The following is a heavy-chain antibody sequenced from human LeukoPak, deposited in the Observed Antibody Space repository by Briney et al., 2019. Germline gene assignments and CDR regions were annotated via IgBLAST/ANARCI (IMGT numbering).Heavy chain of an antibody. J-gene: IGHJ4*02. CDR1: GFTFSNYG. Sequence: GSLRLSCAASGFTFSNYGMHWVRQAPGKGLEWVAVISYDGGEQHYGDSVKGRFSISRDNAKNSLYLQMNSLRAEDTAVYSCARVNYYDSRGYYFDYWGQGTLVTVSS. V-gene: IGHV3-30*03. CDR3: ARVNYYDSRGYYFDY. D-gene: IGHD3-22*01. CDR2: ISYDGGEQ.